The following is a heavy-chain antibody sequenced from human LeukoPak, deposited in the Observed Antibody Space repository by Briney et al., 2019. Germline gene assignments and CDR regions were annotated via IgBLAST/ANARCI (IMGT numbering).Heavy chain of an antibody. Sequence: GGSLRLSCAASGFTFSSYGMHWVRQAPGKGLEWVAFIRYDGSNKYYADSMKGRFTISRDNSKNTLYLQMNSLRAEDTAVYYCAKDRFPYYWGQGTLVTVSS. CDR1: GFTFSSYG. CDR3: AKDRFPYY. D-gene: IGHD3-3*01. V-gene: IGHV3-30*02. J-gene: IGHJ4*02. CDR2: IRYDGSNK.